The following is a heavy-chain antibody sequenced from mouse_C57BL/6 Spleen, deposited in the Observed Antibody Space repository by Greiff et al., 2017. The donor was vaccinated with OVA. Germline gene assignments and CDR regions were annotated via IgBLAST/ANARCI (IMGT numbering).Heavy chain of an antibody. Sequence: EVQRVESGGGLVQPKGSLKLSCAASGFSFNTYAMNWLRQAPGKGLEWVARIRSKSNNYATYYADSVKDRFTISRDDSESMLYLQMNNLKTEDTAMYYCVNYYSNYGFAYWGQGTLVTVSA. V-gene: IGHV10-1*01. CDR2: IRSKSNNYAT. CDR1: GFSFNTYA. J-gene: IGHJ3*01. D-gene: IGHD2-5*01. CDR3: VNYYSNYGFAY.